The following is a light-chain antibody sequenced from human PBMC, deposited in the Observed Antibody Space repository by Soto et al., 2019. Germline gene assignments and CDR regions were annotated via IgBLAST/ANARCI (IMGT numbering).Light chain of an antibody. J-gene: IGLJ1*01. CDR3: SSYTSSRAYV. V-gene: IGLV2-14*01. Sequence: QSVLTQPASVSGSPGQSITISCTGTSSDVGGYNYVSWYQQQSGKAPKLMIHEVSNRPSGVSNRFSGSKSRNTASPTISGLQAEDEADYYCSSYTSSRAYVFGTGTKVTVL. CDR1: SSDVGGYNY. CDR2: EVS.